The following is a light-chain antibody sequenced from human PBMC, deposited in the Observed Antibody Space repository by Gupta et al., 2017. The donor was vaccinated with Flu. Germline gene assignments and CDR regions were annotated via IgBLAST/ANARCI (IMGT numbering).Light chain of an antibody. CDR1: QRVSSN. CDR3: QQYDNWRSWT. V-gene: IGKV3-15*01. J-gene: IGKJ1*01. CDR2: GAS. Sequence: EILMTQSPATLSVSPGERATLSCRASQRVSSNLAWFQQKPGQAPRLLIYGASSRATGIPARFSGSGSGTEFTLTITSLQSEDFAIYFCQQYDNWRSWTFGQGTKVEIK.